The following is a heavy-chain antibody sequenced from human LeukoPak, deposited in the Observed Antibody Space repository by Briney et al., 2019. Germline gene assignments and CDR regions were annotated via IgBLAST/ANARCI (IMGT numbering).Heavy chain of an antibody. D-gene: IGHD3-10*01. CDR1: GYTFTGYY. Sequence: ASVKDSCKASGYTFTGYYMHWVRQAPGQGLEWMGWINPNSGGTNYAQKFQGRVTMTRDTSISTAYMELSRLRSDDTAVYYCARTMVRGVLNFDYWGQGTLVPVSS. J-gene: IGHJ4*02. CDR2: INPNSGGT. CDR3: ARTMVRGVLNFDY. V-gene: IGHV1-2*02.